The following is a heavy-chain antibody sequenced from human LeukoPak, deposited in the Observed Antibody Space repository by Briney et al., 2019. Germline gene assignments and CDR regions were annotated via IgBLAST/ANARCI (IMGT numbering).Heavy chain of an antibody. CDR2: IKHSGGT. D-gene: IGHD3-9*01. J-gene: IGHJ4*02. CDR3: ARGELRYFDWLP. V-gene: IGHV4-34*01. Sequence: SETLSLTCTIFGGSFSGYSWTWIRQPPGEGLEWIGEIKHSGGTNYNPSLKSRVTISVDTSKNQFSLKLSSVTAADTAVYYCARGELRYFDWLPRGQGTLVTVSS. CDR1: GGSFSGYS.